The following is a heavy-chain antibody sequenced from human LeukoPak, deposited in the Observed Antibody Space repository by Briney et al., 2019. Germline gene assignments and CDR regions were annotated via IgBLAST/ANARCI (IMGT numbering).Heavy chain of an antibody. J-gene: IGHJ4*02. CDR2: INSDGSNI. Sequence: GGSLRLSCAASGFTFSRYWMHWVRQAPGKGLVWVSRINSDGSNIGYADSVKGRFTISRDSARNTLYLQMNGLRAEDTAVYYCVRGSGGNGYGYWGDNWGQGTLVTVSS. CDR3: VRGSGGNGYGYWGDN. V-gene: IGHV3-74*01. D-gene: IGHD5-12*01. CDR1: GFTFSRYW.